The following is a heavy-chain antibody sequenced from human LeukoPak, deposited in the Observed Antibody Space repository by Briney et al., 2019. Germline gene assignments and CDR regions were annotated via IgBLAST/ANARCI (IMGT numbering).Heavy chain of an antibody. CDR1: GYTFTSYA. Sequence: ASVTVSCMATGYTFTSYALHWLRQAPGQELDWMGWINTNTGNPTFAHGFTGRFVFSFDTSVRAASLQISSLKAEDTAVYYCARDHYDSSGSTFDYWGQGTLVTVSS. V-gene: IGHV7-4-1*02. CDR3: ARDHYDSSGSTFDY. J-gene: IGHJ4*02. D-gene: IGHD3-22*01. CDR2: INTNTGNP.